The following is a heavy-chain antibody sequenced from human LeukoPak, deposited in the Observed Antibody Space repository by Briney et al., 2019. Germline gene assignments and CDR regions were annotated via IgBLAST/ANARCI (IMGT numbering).Heavy chain of an antibody. D-gene: IGHD2-21*02. CDR3: AIDVTGAAPYDI. V-gene: IGHV1-46*01. CDR1: GYTFTSYY. CDR2: INPSGGST. Sequence: ASVKVSCKASGYTFTSYYMHWERQAPGQGLEWMGIINPSGGSTSYAQKFQGRVTMTRDTSTSTVYMELSSLRSEDTAVYYCAIDVTGAAPYDIWGQGTLVTVSS. J-gene: IGHJ4*02.